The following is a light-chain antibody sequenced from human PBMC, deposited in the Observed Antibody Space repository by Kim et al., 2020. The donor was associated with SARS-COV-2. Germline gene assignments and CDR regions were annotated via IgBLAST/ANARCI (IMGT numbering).Light chain of an antibody. CDR2: ATS. Sequence: PGERATLTCRASQTVGSTLACSHPRHGPAPVLLIYATSTRATGIPTRFSGSGSGTEFTITISIMQSEDFAVYYCQQYSGWPPALTFGGGTKVDIK. V-gene: IGKV3D-15*01. CDR3: QQYSGWPPALT. J-gene: IGKJ4*01. CDR1: QTVGST.